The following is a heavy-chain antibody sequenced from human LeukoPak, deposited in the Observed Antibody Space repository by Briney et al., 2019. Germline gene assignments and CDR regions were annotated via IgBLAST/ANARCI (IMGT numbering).Heavy chain of an antibody. CDR3: ASDDSSGYKS. V-gene: IGHV1-69*05. CDR1: GGTFSSYS. Sequence: SVKVSCKTSGGTFSSYSISWVRQAPGQELEWMGRIIPMFGTAGYAQKFQDRVTITTDESTATAYVELSSLRSEDTAVYYCASDDSSGYKSWGQGTLVTVSS. J-gene: IGHJ5*02. CDR2: IIPMFGTA. D-gene: IGHD3-22*01.